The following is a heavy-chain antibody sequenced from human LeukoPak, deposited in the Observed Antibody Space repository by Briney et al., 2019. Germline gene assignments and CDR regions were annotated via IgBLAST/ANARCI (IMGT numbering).Heavy chain of an antibody. Sequence: PGGTLRLSCAASGFTFSSYGMSWVRQAPGKGLEWVSAISGSGGSTYYADSVKGRFTISRDNSKNTLYLQMNSLRAEDTAVYYCAKDDMIVVAPPAHWGQGTLVTVSS. D-gene: IGHD3-22*01. J-gene: IGHJ4*02. CDR3: AKDDMIVVAPPAH. CDR2: ISGSGGST. CDR1: GFTFSSYG. V-gene: IGHV3-23*01.